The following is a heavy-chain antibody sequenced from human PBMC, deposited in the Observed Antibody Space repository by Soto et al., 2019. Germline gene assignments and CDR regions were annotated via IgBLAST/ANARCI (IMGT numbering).Heavy chain of an antibody. J-gene: IGHJ4*02. Sequence: EVQLVESGGGLVQPGGSLRLSCAASGFTVSSNYMSWVRQAPGKGLEWVSVIYSGGSTYYADSVKGRFTISRDNSKNTLYLQMNSLRAEDTAVYYCARVPFPYSGYDWWYFDYWGQGTLVTVSS. V-gene: IGHV3-66*01. D-gene: IGHD5-12*01. CDR2: IYSGGST. CDR3: ARVPFPYSGYDWWYFDY. CDR1: GFTVSSNY.